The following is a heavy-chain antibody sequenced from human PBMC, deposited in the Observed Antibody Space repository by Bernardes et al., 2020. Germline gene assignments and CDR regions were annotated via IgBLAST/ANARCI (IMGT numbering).Heavy chain of an antibody. CDR3: ARLSEPYYYGSGSYYPHYGMDV. Sequence: ASVKVSCKASGYTFTSYGISWVRQAPGQGLEWMGWISAYNGNTNYAQKLQGRVTMTTDTSTSTAYMELRSLRSDDTAVYYCARLSEPYYYGSGSYYPHYGMDVWGQGTTVTVSS. J-gene: IGHJ6*02. CDR2: ISAYNGNT. D-gene: IGHD3-10*01. V-gene: IGHV1-18*01. CDR1: GYTFTSYG.